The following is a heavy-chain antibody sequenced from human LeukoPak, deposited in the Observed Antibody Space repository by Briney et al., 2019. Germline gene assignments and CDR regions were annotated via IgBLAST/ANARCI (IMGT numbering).Heavy chain of an antibody. CDR2: IGGRNGYI. CDR1: GFTFSSYS. D-gene: IGHD2-2*01. J-gene: IGHJ4*02. CDR3: ARAIRAIYCSSTSCYHLDY. Sequence: PGGSLRLSCAASGFTFSSYSMNWVRQAPGKGLEWVSSIGGRNGYIYYANSVKGRFTISRDNAKNSLYLQMNGLRAEDTAVYYCARAIRAIYCSSTSCYHLDYWGQGTLVTVSS. V-gene: IGHV3-21*01.